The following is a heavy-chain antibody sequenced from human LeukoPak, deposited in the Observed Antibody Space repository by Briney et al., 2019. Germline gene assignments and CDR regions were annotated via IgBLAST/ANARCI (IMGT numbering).Heavy chain of an antibody. CDR2: IWYDGSNK. D-gene: IGHD2-8*01. CDR1: GFTFSSYA. J-gene: IGHJ4*02. V-gene: IGHV3-33*08. Sequence: GRSLRLSCAASGFTFSSYAMHWVRQAPGKGLEWVAVIWYDGSNKEYADSVKGRFTISRDNSKNTLYLEMNSLRAEDTAVYYCARENGHFDYWGQGTLVTVSS. CDR3: ARENGHFDY.